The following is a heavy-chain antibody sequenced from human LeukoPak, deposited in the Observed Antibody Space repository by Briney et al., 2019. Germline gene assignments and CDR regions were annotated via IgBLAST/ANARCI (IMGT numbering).Heavy chain of an antibody. D-gene: IGHD3-10*01. V-gene: IGHV4-34*01. J-gene: IGHJ4*02. CDR3: ARGGEYGSGSYCKN. CDR1: GGSFSGYY. CDR2: INHSGST. Sequence: SETLSLTCAVYGGSFSGYYWNWIRQPSGKGLEWIGEINHSGSTNYNPSLKSRVTISVEMSKNQFSLRLTSVTAADTAVYYCARGGEYGSGSYCKNWGQGTLVTVSS.